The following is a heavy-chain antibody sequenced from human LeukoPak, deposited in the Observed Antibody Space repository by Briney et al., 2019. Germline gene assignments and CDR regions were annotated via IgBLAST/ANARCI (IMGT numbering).Heavy chain of an antibody. CDR2: MYVTGTT. D-gene: IGHD3-22*01. CDR1: GGSISDSY. V-gene: IGHV4-4*07. J-gene: IGHJ6*02. Sequence: PSETLSLTCTVSGGSISDSYLSWIRQPAGKGLGWIGRMYVTGTTNYNPSLRSRVTMSMDTSKNQFSLRLSSVTAADTAVYYCARENYYDSSGYSEGMDVWGQGTTVIVSS. CDR3: ARENYYDSSGYSEGMDV.